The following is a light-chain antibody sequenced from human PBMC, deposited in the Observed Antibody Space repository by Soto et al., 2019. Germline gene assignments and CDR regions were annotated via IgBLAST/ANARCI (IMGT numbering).Light chain of an antibody. Sequence: DIQMTQSPSSLSASVGDRVSITCRANQSINSYLNWYQQKPGKAPKFLIFAASNLQSGVPSRFSGSGFGTDFTLTISSLQPEDFATYYCQQSYTIPRTFGQETQVEI. CDR1: QSINSY. J-gene: IGKJ1*01. CDR2: AAS. V-gene: IGKV1-39*01. CDR3: QQSYTIPRT.